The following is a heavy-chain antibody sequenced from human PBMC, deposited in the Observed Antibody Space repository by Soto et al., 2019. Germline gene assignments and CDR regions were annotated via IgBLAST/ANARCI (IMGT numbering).Heavy chain of an antibody. CDR1: GYSFTSYW. Sequence: EVQLVQSGAEMKKPGESLRISCKGSGYSFTSYWIGWVRQMPGKGLEWIGIIYPGDSDTRYSPSLQGQVTISACKSISTAYLQWSSLKASDTAMYYCAKLPRNTYDHYFDYWGQGTLVTVSS. V-gene: IGHV5-51*03. J-gene: IGHJ4*02. D-gene: IGHD3-22*01. CDR2: IYPGDSDT. CDR3: AKLPRNTYDHYFDY.